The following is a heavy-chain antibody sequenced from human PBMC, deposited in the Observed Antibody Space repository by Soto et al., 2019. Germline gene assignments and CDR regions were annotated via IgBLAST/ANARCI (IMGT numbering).Heavy chain of an antibody. V-gene: IGHV3-7*03. D-gene: IGHD6-19*01. J-gene: IGHJ6*02. CDR2: IKQAGSDK. CDR1: GFTFSSYW. CDR3: ARRSVSGPYSGLFFYYGMDV. Sequence: PGGSLRLSCAASGFTFSSYWMSWVRQAPGKGLEWVANIKQAGSDKFYVDSVKDRFTISRDNAKNSVYLQMDSLRAEDTAVYYCARRSVSGPYSGLFFYYGMDVWGQGTTVTVSS.